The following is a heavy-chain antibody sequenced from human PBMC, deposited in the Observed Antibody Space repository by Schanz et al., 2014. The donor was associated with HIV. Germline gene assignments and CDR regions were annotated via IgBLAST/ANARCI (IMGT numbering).Heavy chain of an antibody. J-gene: IGHJ4*02. Sequence: EVQLLESGGGLVQPGGSLRLSCAASGFTFSTYAMSWARQAQEKGLEWVSSAGTGCDTYYADSVKGRFTISRDNAKNSLYLQMNSLRVEDTAVYYCARAGVTDLFDHWGQGTLVTVSS. CDR3: ARAGVTDLFDH. CDR1: GFTFSTYA. D-gene: IGHD2-21*02. V-gene: IGHV3-23*01. CDR2: AGTGCDT.